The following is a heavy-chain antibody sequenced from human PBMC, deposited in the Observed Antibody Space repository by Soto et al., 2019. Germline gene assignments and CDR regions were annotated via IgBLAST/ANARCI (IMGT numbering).Heavy chain of an antibody. Sequence: EVQLVESGGGLVEPGGSIRLSCVASGFTFTKAYRTWVPQAKGKGLGRVARIKGSHAGGTTDYATSVKGRFTISRDDSKSTLYLQMNSLRTEDTSVYYCATEGAYPGSNFYGAYWGQGTLVTVSS. CDR3: ATEGAYPGSNFYGAY. J-gene: IGHJ4*02. D-gene: IGHD1-26*01. V-gene: IGHV3-15*01. CDR1: GFTFTKAY. CDR2: IKGSHAGGTT.